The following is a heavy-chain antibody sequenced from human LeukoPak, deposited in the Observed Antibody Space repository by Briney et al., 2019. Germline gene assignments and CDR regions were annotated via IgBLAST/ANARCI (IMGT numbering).Heavy chain of an antibody. V-gene: IGHV4-34*01. CDR3: ARGYSSSWYYFDY. J-gene: IGHJ4*02. CDR2: INHSGST. CDR1: GGSFSGYY. D-gene: IGHD6-13*01. Sequence: PSETLSLTCAVYGGSFSGYYWSWIRQPPGKGLEWIGKINHSGSTNYNPSLKSRVTISVDTSKNQFSLRLSSVTAADTAVYYCARGYSSSWYYFDYWGQGTLVTVSS.